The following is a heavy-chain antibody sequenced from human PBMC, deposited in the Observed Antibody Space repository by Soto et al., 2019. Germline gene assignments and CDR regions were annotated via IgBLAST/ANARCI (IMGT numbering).Heavy chain of an antibody. CDR2: ISAYNGNT. D-gene: IGHD3-16*01. V-gene: IGHV1-18*01. Sequence: ASVKVSCQASGYTFTSYGISWVRQAPGQGLEWMGCISAYNGNTNYAQKLQGRVTMTTDTSTSTSYMELRSLRSDDTAVYYGARDYDWGSPFNAFDIWGQGTMVTVSS. CDR1: GYTFTSYG. J-gene: IGHJ3*02. CDR3: ARDYDWGSPFNAFDI.